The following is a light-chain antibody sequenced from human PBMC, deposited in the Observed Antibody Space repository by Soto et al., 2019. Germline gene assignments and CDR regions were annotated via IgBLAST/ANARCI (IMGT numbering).Light chain of an antibody. Sequence: QSVLTQPPSASGSPGQSVAISCTGTSSDVGGFNHVSWYQHHPGKAPRLMIYEVNKRPSGVPDRFSGSKSANTASLTVSGLQVEDEADYYCCSYAGGRTFYVFGTGTKVTVL. CDR3: CSYAGGRTFYV. CDR1: SSDVGGFNH. J-gene: IGLJ1*01. CDR2: EVN. V-gene: IGLV2-8*01.